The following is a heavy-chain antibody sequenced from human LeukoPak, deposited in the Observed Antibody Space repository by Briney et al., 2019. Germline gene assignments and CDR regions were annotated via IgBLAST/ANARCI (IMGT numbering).Heavy chain of an antibody. D-gene: IGHD4-17*01. Sequence: PSETLSLTCTVSGDSITRGTYYWYWIRQPAGKGLEWIGRIHTSSRVNYNPSLKSRVTISIDTSRNLVSLRLTSVTAADAAVYYCARDRGNGDYGDYFDSWGQGTLVSVSS. CDR3: ARDRGNGDYGDYFDS. CDR2: IHTSSRV. V-gene: IGHV4-61*02. J-gene: IGHJ4*02. CDR1: GDSITRGTYY.